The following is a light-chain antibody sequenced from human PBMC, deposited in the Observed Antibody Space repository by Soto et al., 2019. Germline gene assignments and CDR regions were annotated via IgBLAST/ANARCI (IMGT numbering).Light chain of an antibody. V-gene: IGKV2-30*01. CDR2: EVS. CDR3: MQGSHWPWT. CDR1: QSLVFSDGNTY. J-gene: IGKJ1*01. Sequence: VVMTQSPLSLPVTLGQSASISCRSGQSLVFSDGNTYLSWFQQRPGQSPRRLIDEVSNRDSGVPDRFSGSGSGTDFTLKISRVEAEDVGVYYCMQGSHWPWTFGQGTKVDIK.